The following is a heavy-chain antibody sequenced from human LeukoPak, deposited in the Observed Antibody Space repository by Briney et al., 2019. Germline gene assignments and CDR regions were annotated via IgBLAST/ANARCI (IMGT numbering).Heavy chain of an antibody. J-gene: IGHJ3*02. CDR3: AVDSPMDTRTAFDI. D-gene: IGHD5-18*01. Sequence: SVKVSCKASGGTFSSYAISWVRQAPGQGLEWMGRIIPILGIANYAQKFQGRVTITADKSTSTAYMGLSSLRSEDTAVYYCAVDSPMDTRTAFDIWGQGTMVTVSS. CDR1: GGTFSSYA. CDR2: IIPILGIA. V-gene: IGHV1-69*04.